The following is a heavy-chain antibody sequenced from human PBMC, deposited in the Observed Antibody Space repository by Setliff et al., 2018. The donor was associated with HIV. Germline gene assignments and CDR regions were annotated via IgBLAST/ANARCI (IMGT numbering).Heavy chain of an antibody. CDR3: ARVPILRYASPVDM. CDR1: GYTFTSYY. CDR2: INPSGGST. Sequence: GASVKVSCKASGYTFTSYYIHWVRQAPGQGLEWMGEINPSGGSTSYSEKFRGRAIMTRDTSRSTVYMELSSLRFDDTAVYYCARVPILRYASPVDMWGQGTLVTVSS. V-gene: IGHV1-46*01. D-gene: IGHD3-9*01. J-gene: IGHJ4*02.